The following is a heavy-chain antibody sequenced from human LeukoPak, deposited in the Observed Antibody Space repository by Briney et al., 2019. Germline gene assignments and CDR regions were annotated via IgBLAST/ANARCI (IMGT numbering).Heavy chain of an antibody. CDR2: INPNSGGT. Sequence: GASVKVSCKASGYTFTSYDINWVRQAPGQGLEWMGWINPNSGGTNYAQKFQGRVTMTRDTSISTAYMELSRLRSDDTAVYYCARGIRGSRGYYFDYWGQGTLVTVYS. D-gene: IGHD3-10*01. CDR3: ARGIRGSRGYYFDY. J-gene: IGHJ4*02. CDR1: GYTFTSYD. V-gene: IGHV1-2*02.